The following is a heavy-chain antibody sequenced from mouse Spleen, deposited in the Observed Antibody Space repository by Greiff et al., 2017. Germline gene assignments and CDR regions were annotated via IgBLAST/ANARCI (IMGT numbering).Heavy chain of an antibody. V-gene: IGHV5-12-1*01. J-gene: IGHJ2*01. CDR3: ARHGNYGSTLYYFDY. D-gene: IGHD1-2*01. CDR2: ISSGGGST. CDR1: GFAFSSYD. Sequence: EVNVVESGGGLVKPGGSLKLSCAASGFAFSSYDMSWVRQTPEKRLEWVAYISSGGGSTYFPDTVKGRFTISRDNAKNTLYLQMSSLKSEDTAMYYCARHGNYGSTLYYFDYWGQGTTLAVSS.